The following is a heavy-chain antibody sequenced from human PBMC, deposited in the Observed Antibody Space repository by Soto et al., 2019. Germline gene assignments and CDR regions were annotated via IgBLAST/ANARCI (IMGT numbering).Heavy chain of an antibody. CDR1: GFTFRNYG. V-gene: IGHV3-48*01. Sequence: PGGSLRLSCAASGFTFRNYGMNWVRQAPGKGLEWVSYIGIGSSTTYYADSVKGRFTISRDNSKSTLYLQMNSLRAEDTALYYCAKGRSYYYYYGVDVWGQGTTVTSP. J-gene: IGHJ6*02. CDR3: AKGRSYYYYYGVDV. CDR2: IGIGSSTT.